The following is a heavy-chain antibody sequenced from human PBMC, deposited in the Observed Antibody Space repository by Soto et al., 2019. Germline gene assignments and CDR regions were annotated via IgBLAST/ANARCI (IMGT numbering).Heavy chain of an antibody. V-gene: IGHV4-30-4*01. J-gene: IGHJ6*04. D-gene: IGHD6-6*01. Sequence: SEKLSHTCSVSGGSISSGYYYWSWIRQPPGKGLEWIGSIYYSGNTYYNPSLKSRLIISIDTSKNQFSLKGGSVTAADTAVYYCASSSREGMEVLGKGTTVT. CDR3: ASSSREGMEV. CDR2: IYYSGNT. CDR1: GGSISSGYYY.